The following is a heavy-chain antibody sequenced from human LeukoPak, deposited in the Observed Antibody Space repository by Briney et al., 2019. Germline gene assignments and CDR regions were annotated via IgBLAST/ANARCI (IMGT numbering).Heavy chain of an antibody. J-gene: IGHJ4*02. D-gene: IGHD6-13*01. CDR2: IYYSGST. CDR1: GGSVSSGGYY. Sequence: SETLSLTCTVSGGSVSSGGYYWSWIRQPPGKGLEWIGSIYYSGSTYYNPSLRSRVTISVDTSKNQFSLKLSSVTAADTAVYYCARRYSSSWTYDDYWGQGTLVTVSS. CDR3: ARRYSSSWTYDDY. V-gene: IGHV4-39*01.